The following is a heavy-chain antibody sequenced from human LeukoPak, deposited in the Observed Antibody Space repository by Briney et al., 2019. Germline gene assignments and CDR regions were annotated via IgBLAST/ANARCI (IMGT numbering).Heavy chain of an antibody. D-gene: IGHD2-15*01. CDR3: AGGYCSGGSCYARFDC. CDR1: GGSISSYY. V-gene: IGHV4-59*01. Sequence: SETLSLTCTVSGGSISSYYWSWIRQPPGKGLEWIGYIYYSGSTNYNPSLKSRVTISVDTSKNQFSLKVSSVTAADTAVYYCAGGYCSGGSCYARFDCWGQGTLVSVCS. J-gene: IGHJ4*02. CDR2: IYYSGST.